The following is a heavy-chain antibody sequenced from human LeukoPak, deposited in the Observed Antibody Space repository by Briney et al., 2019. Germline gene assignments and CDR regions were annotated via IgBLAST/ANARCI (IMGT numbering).Heavy chain of an antibody. J-gene: IGHJ5*02. CDR3: AREGAAAAPFDP. D-gene: IGHD6-13*01. Sequence: ASVKVSCKASGYTFTSYYMHWVRQAPGQGLEWMGIINPSGGSTSYAQKFQGRVTMTRDTSTSTVYMELSRLRSDDTAVYYCAREGAAAAPFDPWGQGTLVTVSS. V-gene: IGHV1-46*01. CDR2: INPSGGST. CDR1: GYTFTSYY.